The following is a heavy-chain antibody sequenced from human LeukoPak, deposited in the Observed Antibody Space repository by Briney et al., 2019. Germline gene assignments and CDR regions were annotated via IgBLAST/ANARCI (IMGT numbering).Heavy chain of an antibody. J-gene: IGHJ3*02. D-gene: IGHD3-22*01. Sequence: SETLSLTCTVSGGSISSYYWSWIRQPPGKGLEWIGYIYYSGSTNYNPSLKSRVTISVDRSKNQFSLKLSSVTAADTAVYYCASSTSYYYDRDIWGQGTMVTVSS. CDR3: ASSTSYYYDRDI. CDR2: IYYSGST. CDR1: GGSISSYY. V-gene: IGHV4-59*12.